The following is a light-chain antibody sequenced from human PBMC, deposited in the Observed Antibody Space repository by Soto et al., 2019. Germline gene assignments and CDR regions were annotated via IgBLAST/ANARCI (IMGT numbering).Light chain of an antibody. V-gene: IGKV3-15*01. CDR3: QQYNNWPPWT. J-gene: IGKJ1*01. Sequence: EIVMTQSPSTLYVSPGERATLSCSASQSVSSNLAWYQQKPGQAPRLLIYDASTRATGIPDRFSGSGSETEFTLTISSLQSEDYAIYYCQQYNNWPPWTFGQGTKVDIK. CDR1: QSVSSN. CDR2: DAS.